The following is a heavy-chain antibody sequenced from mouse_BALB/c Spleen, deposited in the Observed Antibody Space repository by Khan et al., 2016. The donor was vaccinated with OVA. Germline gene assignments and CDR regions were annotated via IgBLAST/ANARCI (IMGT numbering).Heavy chain of an antibody. D-gene: IGHD1-1*01. CDR1: GYSITTNYA. CDR2: ISYSGST. CDR3: ARKNDYGYAVDY. J-gene: IGHJ4*01. Sequence: DVKLQESGPGLVKPSQSLSLTCTVTGYSITTNYAWDWIRQFPGNKLEWMGYISYSGSTSYNPSLNSRISITRDTSKNQFFLQLNSVTTEDTATYYCARKNDYGYAVDYWGQGTSVTVSS. V-gene: IGHV3-2*02.